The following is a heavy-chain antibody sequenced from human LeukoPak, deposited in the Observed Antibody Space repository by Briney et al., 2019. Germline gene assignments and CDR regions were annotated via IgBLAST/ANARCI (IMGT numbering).Heavy chain of an antibody. D-gene: IGHD1-7*01. Sequence: PGGFLRLSCAASGFTFSSYAMSWVRQAPGKGLKRVSAISGSGGSTYYADSVKGRFTISRDNSKNTLYLQMNSLRAEDTAVYYCAKDRRMELLKSAEYFQHWGQGTLVTVSS. CDR1: GFTFSSYA. CDR3: AKDRRMELLKSAEYFQH. CDR2: ISGSGGST. V-gene: IGHV3-23*01. J-gene: IGHJ1*01.